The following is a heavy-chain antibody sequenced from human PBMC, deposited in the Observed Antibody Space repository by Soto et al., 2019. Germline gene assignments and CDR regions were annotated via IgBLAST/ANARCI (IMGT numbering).Heavy chain of an antibody. CDR2: ISYDGSNK. Sequence: GGPLRLSCAASGFTFSLHAMHWVRQAPGKGLEWVAAISYDGSNKYSADSVKGRFTISRDNSKNTLFLQMNSLRAEDTAVYYWGRELGSDYYGMDVWGQGTTVTVSS. J-gene: IGHJ6*02. CDR3: GRELGSDYYGMDV. D-gene: IGHD7-27*01. CDR1: GFTFSLHA. V-gene: IGHV3-30*04.